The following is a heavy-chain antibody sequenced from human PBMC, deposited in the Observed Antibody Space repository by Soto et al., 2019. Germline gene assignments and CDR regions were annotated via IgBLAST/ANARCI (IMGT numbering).Heavy chain of an antibody. D-gene: IGHD3-10*01. CDR1: AGSISSGGYY. J-gene: IGHJ6*02. Sequence: KTSETLSLTCTVSAGSISSGGYYWSWIRQQPGKGLEWIGHIYHSGYTYHNPSLKSRVVMSVDTSENQFSLEVNSVTAADTAIYYCARLVQESYFAMDVWGQGTTVTVSS. CDR2: IYHSGYT. CDR3: ARLVQESYFAMDV. V-gene: IGHV4-31*03.